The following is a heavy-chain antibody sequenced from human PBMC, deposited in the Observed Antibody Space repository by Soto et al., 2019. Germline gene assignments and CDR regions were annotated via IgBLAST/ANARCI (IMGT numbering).Heavy chain of an antibody. J-gene: IGHJ4*02. V-gene: IGHV4-4*07. D-gene: IGHD3-22*01. CDR3: ARGYRHDSSGELDY. CDR2: IYTSGST. CDR1: GGSISSYY. Sequence: PSETLSLTCTVSGGSISSYYWSWIRQPAGKGLEWIGRIYTSGSTNYNSSLKSRVTMSVDTSKNQFSLKLSSVTAADTAVYYCARGYRHDSSGELDYWGQGTQVTVSS.